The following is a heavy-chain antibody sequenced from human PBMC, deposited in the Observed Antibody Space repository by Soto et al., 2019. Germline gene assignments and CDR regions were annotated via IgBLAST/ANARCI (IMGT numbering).Heavy chain of an antibody. CDR2: IYYSGST. D-gene: IGHD3-10*01. J-gene: IGHJ6*02. Sequence: QVQLQESGPGLVKPSQTLSLTCTVSGGSISSGDYYWSWIRQPPGKGLEWIGYIYYSGSTYYNPSLKSRVTSFVDTSKDQFSLKVSSVTAAGTAVYYCARRVGLDYYGMDVWGQGTTVTVSS. V-gene: IGHV4-30-4*01. CDR1: GGSISSGDYY. CDR3: ARRVGLDYYGMDV.